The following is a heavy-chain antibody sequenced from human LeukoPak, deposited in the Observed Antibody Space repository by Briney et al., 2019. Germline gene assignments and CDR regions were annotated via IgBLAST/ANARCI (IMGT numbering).Heavy chain of an antibody. Sequence: SETLSLTCTVSGGSISSYYWSWIRQPPGKGLEWIGYIYYSGSTYYNPSLKSRVTISVDTSKNQFSLKLSSVTAADTAVYYCARVKGGSPNLFDYWGQGTLVTVSS. CDR2: IYYSGST. D-gene: IGHD1-26*01. V-gene: IGHV4-59*08. CDR3: ARVKGGSPNLFDY. J-gene: IGHJ4*02. CDR1: GGSISSYY.